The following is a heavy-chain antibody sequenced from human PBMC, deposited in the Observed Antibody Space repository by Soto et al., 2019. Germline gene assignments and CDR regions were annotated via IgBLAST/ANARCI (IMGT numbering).Heavy chain of an antibody. CDR2: INSRGDNT. CDR1: GITFSNHV. V-gene: IGHV3-23*01. J-gene: IGHJ4*01. CDR3: GYGFENHYNYYY. Sequence: GGTLRLSCAASGITFSNHVMRWDRQAPGKGPEWVSSINSRGDNTYYAGSVRGRFTISRDNSKGTLYLQMNSLRAEDTAVYYCGYGFENHYNYYYCCHGTVVTVSS. D-gene: IGHD5-18*01.